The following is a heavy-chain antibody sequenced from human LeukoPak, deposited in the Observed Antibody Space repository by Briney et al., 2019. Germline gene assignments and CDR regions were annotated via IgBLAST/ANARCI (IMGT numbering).Heavy chain of an antibody. Sequence: GGSLRLSCAASGFTLSIYAMHWVRNAPGEGRVYVSAICEKGGSTLYANSVKGRFTISRDNSKNTLYLQMGSLRAEDMAVYYCARDGGYPRWGQGTLVTVSS. CDR3: ARDGGYPR. V-gene: IGHV3-64*01. J-gene: IGHJ4*02. CDR1: GFTLSIYA. CDR2: ICEKGGST. D-gene: IGHD5-12*01.